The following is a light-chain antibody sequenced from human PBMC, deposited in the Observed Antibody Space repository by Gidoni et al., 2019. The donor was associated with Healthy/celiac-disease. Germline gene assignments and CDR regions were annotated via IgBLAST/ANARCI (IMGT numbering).Light chain of an antibody. J-gene: IGLJ2*01. V-gene: IGLV2-14*01. CDR3: SSYTSSTGV. CDR1: RSDVGGYNY. Sequence: QSALTQPASVSGSPGQSITISCTGTRSDVGGYNYVSWYQQHPGKAPKLISYEVSNRPSGVSNRFSGSKSGNTASLTISGLQAEDEADYYCSSYTSSTGVFGGGTKLTGL. CDR2: EVS.